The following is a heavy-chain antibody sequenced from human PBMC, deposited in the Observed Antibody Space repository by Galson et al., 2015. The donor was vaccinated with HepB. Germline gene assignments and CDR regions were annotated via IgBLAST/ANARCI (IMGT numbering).Heavy chain of an antibody. Sequence: SLRLSCAASGFTFDDYGMSWVRQAPGKGLEWAPGINWNGGSTGYADSVKGRFTISRDNAKNSLYLQMNSLRAEDTALYYCARGGVVPAAIGDYYYYYGMDVWGQGTTVTVSS. CDR2: INWNGGST. CDR3: ARGGVVPAAIGDYYYYYGMDV. CDR1: GFTFDDYG. D-gene: IGHD2-2*02. J-gene: IGHJ6*02. V-gene: IGHV3-20*04.